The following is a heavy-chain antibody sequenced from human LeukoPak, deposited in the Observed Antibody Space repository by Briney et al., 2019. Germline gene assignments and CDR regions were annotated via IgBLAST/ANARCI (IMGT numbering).Heavy chain of an antibody. V-gene: IGHV4-59*11. CDR3: ARDYYDSRGEAFDI. Sequence: SETLSLTCTVSGDSIGSHYWSWIRQPPGKGLEWIGYIFYVGSTNYNPSLKSRVTISVDTSKNQFSLKLDSVTAADTAVYYCARDYYDSRGEAFDIWGQGTMVTVSS. CDR1: GDSIGSHY. D-gene: IGHD3-22*01. CDR2: IFYVGST. J-gene: IGHJ3*02.